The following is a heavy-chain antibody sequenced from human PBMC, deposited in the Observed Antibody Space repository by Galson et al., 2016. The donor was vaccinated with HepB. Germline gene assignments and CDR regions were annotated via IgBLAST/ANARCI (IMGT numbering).Heavy chain of an antibody. J-gene: IGHJ6*02. D-gene: IGHD3-22*01. V-gene: IGHV3-30*04. CDR3: ARDRTPGLTNMIVVIIRGGGGMDV. CDR1: GITFTSHA. Sequence: SLRLSCAASGITFTSHAMHWVRQAPGKGLEWVAVISSDGSNKYYADSVKGRFIISRDNSKNTVYLQMNSLRGEDTAGYHCARDRTPGLTNMIVVIIRGGGGMDVWGQGPTVIASS. CDR2: ISSDGSNK.